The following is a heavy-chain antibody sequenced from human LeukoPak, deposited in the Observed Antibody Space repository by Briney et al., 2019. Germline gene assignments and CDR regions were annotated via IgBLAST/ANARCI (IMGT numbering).Heavy chain of an antibody. CDR2: INGNTGGT. CDR1: GYTLSAYF. V-gene: IGHV1-2*02. D-gene: IGHD2-21*02. Sequence: ASVKVSCKASGYTLSAYFMHWVRQAPGQGLEWMGWINGNTGGTNYAQKFQGRVTMTRDTSINTVYMELSGLRSDDTAVYYCARPTYCGAACYYWFDTWGLGTLVTVAS. CDR3: ARPTYCGAACYYWFDT. J-gene: IGHJ5*02.